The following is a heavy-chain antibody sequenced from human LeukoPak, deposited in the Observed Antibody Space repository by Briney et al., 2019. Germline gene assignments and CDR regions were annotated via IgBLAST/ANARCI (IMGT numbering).Heavy chain of an antibody. CDR3: ARDRTLNGEAGYFDY. CDR2: IIPIFGTA. J-gene: IGHJ4*02. CDR1: GGTFSSYA. V-gene: IGHV1-69*13. Sequence: SVKVSCKASGGTFSSYAISWVRQAPGQGLEWMGGIIPIFGTANYAQKFQGRVTITADESTSTAYMELSSLRSEDTAVYYCARDRTLNGEAGYFDYWGQGTLVTVSS. D-gene: IGHD6-19*01.